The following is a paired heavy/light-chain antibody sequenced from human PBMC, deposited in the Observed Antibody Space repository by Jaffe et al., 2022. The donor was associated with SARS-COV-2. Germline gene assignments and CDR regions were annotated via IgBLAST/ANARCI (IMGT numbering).Heavy chain of an antibody. Sequence: EVQLVQSGAEVKKPGESLKISCKGSGYIFTSYWIGWVRQMPGKGLEWMGLIYPGDSDTRYSPSFQGQVTISADKSISTAYLQWSSLKASDTAMYYCARRPYYDILTGPDAFDIWGQGTMVTVSS. CDR3: ARRPYYDILTGPDAFDI. CDR2: IYPGDSDT. D-gene: IGHD3-9*01. V-gene: IGHV5-51*01. CDR1: GYIFTSYW. J-gene: IGHJ3*02.
Light chain of an antibody. J-gene: IGKJ2*03. CDR1: QSVLYSSNNKNY. Sequence: DIVMTQSPDSLAVSLGERATINCKSSQSVLYSSNNKNYLTWYQQKPGQPPKLLIYWASTRESGVPDRFSGSGSGTDFTLTISSLQAEDVAVYYCQQYYSTPYSFGQGTKLEIK. CDR3: QQYYSTPYS. CDR2: WAS. V-gene: IGKV4-1*01.